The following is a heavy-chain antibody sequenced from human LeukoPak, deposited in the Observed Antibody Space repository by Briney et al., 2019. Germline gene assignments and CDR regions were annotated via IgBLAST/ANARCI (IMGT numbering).Heavy chain of an antibody. V-gene: IGHV3-21*06. J-gene: IGHJ3*02. CDR2: TDTSGNYI. CDR3: ARGRSITLLRGVAMSDGFDI. D-gene: IGHD3-10*01. CDR1: GFTFSNYG. Sequence: GGSLRLSCEASGFTFSNYGMNWVRQAPGKGLEWVSFTDTSGNYIYYGDSVKGRFTISRDNARNLLFLKMNGLRAEDTAVYYCARGRSITLLRGVAMSDGFDIWGQGAMVAVSS.